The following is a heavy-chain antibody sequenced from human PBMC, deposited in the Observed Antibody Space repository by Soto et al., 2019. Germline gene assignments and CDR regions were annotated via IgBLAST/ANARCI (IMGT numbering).Heavy chain of an antibody. J-gene: IGHJ6*02. CDR1: GYTFTGYY. D-gene: IGHD2-2*01. Sequence: ASVKVSCKASGYTFTGYYMHWVRQAPGQGLEWMGWINPNSGGTNYAQKFQGWVTMTRDTSISTAYMELSRLRSDDTAVYYCAREPFGYCSSTSCYGVHYYYYGMDVWGQGTTVTVSS. CDR2: INPNSGGT. V-gene: IGHV1-2*04. CDR3: AREPFGYCSSTSCYGVHYYYYGMDV.